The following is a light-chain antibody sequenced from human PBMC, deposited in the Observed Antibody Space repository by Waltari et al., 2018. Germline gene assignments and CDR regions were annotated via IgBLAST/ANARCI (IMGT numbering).Light chain of an antibody. J-gene: IGLJ1*01. CDR3: CSYAGSSTLRV. Sequence: QSALTQPASVSGSPGQSIPISCTGTSSDVGGYNYVSWYQQHPGKAPKLMIYDVSKRPSGVSNRFSGSKSGNTASLTIAGLQAEDEADYYCCSYAGSSTLRVFGTGTKVTVL. CDR1: SSDVGGYNY. CDR2: DVS. V-gene: IGLV2-23*02.